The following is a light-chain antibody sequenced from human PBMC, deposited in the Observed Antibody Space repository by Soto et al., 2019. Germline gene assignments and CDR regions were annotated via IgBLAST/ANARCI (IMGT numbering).Light chain of an antibody. CDR2: GAS. CDR1: QSVTDSF. Sequence: EIVLTQSPGTLSLSPGERATLSCRASQSVTDSFLAWYQQRPGQAPRLLMYGASIRATDISDRFSGGGAGTDFTLTISRLEPEDFAVYYCQQRSDWPPGYTFGQGTKLEIK. J-gene: IGKJ2*01. CDR3: QQRSDWPPGYT. V-gene: IGKV3D-20*02.